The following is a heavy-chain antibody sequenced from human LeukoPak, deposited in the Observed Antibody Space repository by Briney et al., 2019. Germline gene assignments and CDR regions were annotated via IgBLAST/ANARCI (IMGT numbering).Heavy chain of an antibody. CDR1: GYSVSSNNSA. CDR3: ARVGEQWLVFFDY. CDR2: TYYRSKWYK. J-gene: IGHJ4*02. Sequence: SQTLSLTYVISGYSVSSNNSAWNWIRQSPSRGLEWLGRTYYRSKWYKDYAVSVKSRITINPDTSKNQFSLQLNSVTPEDTAVYYCARVGEQWLVFFDYWGQGTLVTASS. V-gene: IGHV6-1*01. D-gene: IGHD6-19*01.